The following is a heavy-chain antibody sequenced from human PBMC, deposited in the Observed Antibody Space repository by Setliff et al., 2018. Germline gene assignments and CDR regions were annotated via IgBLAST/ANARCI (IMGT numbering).Heavy chain of an antibody. CDR2: VSTYNGDT. CDR1: GYSFTSFG. Sequence: GASVQVSCKASGYSFTSFGITWVRQAPGQGLEWMGWVSTYNGDTNYAQKFRGRVTMTTDISTSTVYMELRTLRSDDTAVYYCARRPIALAGYRKGAFDIWGQGTMVTVSS. CDR3: ARRPIALAGYRKGAFDI. V-gene: IGHV1-18*01. D-gene: IGHD6-19*01. J-gene: IGHJ3*02.